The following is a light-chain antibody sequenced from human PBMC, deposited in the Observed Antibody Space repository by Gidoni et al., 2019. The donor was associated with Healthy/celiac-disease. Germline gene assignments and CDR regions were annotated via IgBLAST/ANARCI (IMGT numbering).Light chain of an antibody. CDR3: QQFNSYPFT. CDR1: QGISSA. V-gene: IGKV1-13*02. J-gene: IGKJ5*01. CDR2: DAS. Sequence: AIQLIQPPSSLSASVGDRVTITCRASQGISSALAWYQQKPGKAPKLLIYDASSLESGVPSRFSGSGSGTDFTLTISSLQPGDFATYYCQQFNSYPFTFGQGTRLEIK.